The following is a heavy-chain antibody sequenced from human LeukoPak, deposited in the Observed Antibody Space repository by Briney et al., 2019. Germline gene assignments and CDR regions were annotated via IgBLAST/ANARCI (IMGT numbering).Heavy chain of an antibody. CDR2: IYHSGST. Sequence: SQTLSLTCAVSGGSISSGGYSWSWIRQPPGRGLEWIGYIYHSGSTYYNPSLKSRVTISVDRSKNQFSLKLSSVTAADTAVYYCARRTVEMATIVYFDYWGQGTLVTVSS. CDR3: ARRTVEMATIVYFDY. D-gene: IGHD5-24*01. CDR1: GGSISSGGYS. J-gene: IGHJ4*02. V-gene: IGHV4-30-2*01.